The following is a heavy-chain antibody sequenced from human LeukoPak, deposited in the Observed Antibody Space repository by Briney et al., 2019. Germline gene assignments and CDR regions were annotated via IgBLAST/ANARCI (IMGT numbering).Heavy chain of an antibody. CDR3: AREKRAFDP. Sequence: SETLSLTCAVSGGSISSGGYSWSWIRQPPGKGLEWIGYIYHSGSTYYNPSLKSRVTISVDTSKNQFSLKLSSVTAADTAVYYCAREKRAFDPWGQGTLVTVSS. CDR2: IYHSGST. J-gene: IGHJ5*02. CDR1: GGSISSGGYS. V-gene: IGHV4-30-2*05.